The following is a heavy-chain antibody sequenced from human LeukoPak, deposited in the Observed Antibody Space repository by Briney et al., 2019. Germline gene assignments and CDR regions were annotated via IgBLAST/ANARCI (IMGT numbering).Heavy chain of an antibody. CDR2: IYTSGST. Sequence: PSETLSLTCAVYGGSFSGYYWSWIRQPPGKGLEWIGYIYTSGSTNYNPSLKSRVTISVDTSKNQFSLKLSSVTAADTAVYYCAGDSSSSEYGWFDPWGQGTLVTVSS. V-gene: IGHV4-4*09. CDR3: AGDSSSSEYGWFDP. CDR1: GGSFSGYY. J-gene: IGHJ5*02. D-gene: IGHD6-6*01.